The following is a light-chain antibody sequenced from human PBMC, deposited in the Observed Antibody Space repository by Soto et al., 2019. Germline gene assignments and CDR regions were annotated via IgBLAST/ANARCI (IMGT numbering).Light chain of an antibody. CDR3: QTWGTGIHV. J-gene: IGLJ1*01. V-gene: IGLV4-69*01. CDR1: SGHSSYA. Sequence: QPVLTQSSSASASLGASVKLTCTLSSGHSSYAIAWHQQQPEKGPRYLMKLNSDGSHSKGDGIPDRFSGSSSGAERYLTISSLQSEDEADYYCQTWGTGIHVFGTGTKVTVL. CDR2: LNSDGSH.